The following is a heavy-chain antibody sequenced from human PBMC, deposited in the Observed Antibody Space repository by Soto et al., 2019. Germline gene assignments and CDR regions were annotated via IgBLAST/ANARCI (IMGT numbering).Heavy chain of an antibody. CDR3: AKYDFWSGDPDYYGMDF. Sequence: QVQLVQSGAEVKKPGSSVKVSCKASGGTFSSYAISWVRQAPGQGLEWMGGIIPIFGTANYAQKFQGRVTITADESTSTAYMELSSLRAEDTAVYYCAKYDFWSGDPDYYGMDFWGEGTTVTVSS. V-gene: IGHV1-69*01. D-gene: IGHD3-3*01. CDR1: GGTFSSYA. CDR2: IIPIFGTA. J-gene: IGHJ6*04.